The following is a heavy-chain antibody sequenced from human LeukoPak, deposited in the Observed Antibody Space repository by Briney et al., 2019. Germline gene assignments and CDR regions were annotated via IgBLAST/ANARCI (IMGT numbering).Heavy chain of an antibody. CDR1: GYTFTSYG. D-gene: IGHD2-8*01. Sequence: ASVKVSCKASGYTFTSYGISWVRQAPGQGLEWMGWISAYNGNTNYAQKLQGRVTMTTDTSTSTAYMELRSLRSDDTAVYYCARQDCTNALCYSPRDWFDPWGQGTLVTVSS. V-gene: IGHV1-18*01. J-gene: IGHJ5*02. CDR2: ISAYNGNT. CDR3: ARQDCTNALCYSPRDWFDP.